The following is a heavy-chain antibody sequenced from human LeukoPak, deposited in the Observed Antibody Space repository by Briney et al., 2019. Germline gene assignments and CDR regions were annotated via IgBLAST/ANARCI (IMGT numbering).Heavy chain of an antibody. V-gene: IGHV1-2*02. Sequence: ASVKVSCKASGYTFTGYYMHWVRQAPGQGLEWMGWINPNSGGTNYAQKFQGRVTMTRDTSISTAYMELSRLRSDDTAVYYCARRATGSVGVVDYWGQGTLVTVSS. D-gene: IGHD2-15*01. CDR1: GYTFTGYY. CDR2: INPNSGGT. CDR3: ARRATGSVGVVDY. J-gene: IGHJ4*02.